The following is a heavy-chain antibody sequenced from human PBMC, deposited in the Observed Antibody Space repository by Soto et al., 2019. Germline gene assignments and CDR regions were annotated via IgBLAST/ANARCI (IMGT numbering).Heavy chain of an antibody. D-gene: IGHD2-2*01. CDR3: ARGWWDIVVVPAARICAFDI. V-gene: IGHV4-31*03. CDR2: IYYSGST. CDR1: GGPISSGGYY. Sequence: TLALTCRVSGGPISSGGYYWRWIRQHPGKGLEWIGYIYYSGSTYYNPSLKSRVTISVDTSTNQFSMKLSPVTAADTAVYYCARGWWDIVVVPAARICAFDIWGQGTMVTVSS. J-gene: IGHJ3*02.